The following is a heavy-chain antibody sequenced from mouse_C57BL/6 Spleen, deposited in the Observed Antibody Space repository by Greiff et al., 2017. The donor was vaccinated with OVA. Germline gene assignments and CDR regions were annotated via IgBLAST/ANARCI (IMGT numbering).Heavy chain of an antibody. CDR2: IWSGGST. J-gene: IGHJ4*01. Sequence: QVQLKESGPGLVQPSQSLSITCTVSGFSLTSYGVHWVRQSPGKGLEWLGVIWSGGSTDYNAAFISRLSISKDNSKSQVFFKMNSLQADDTAIYYCTRRDSSGYPYAMDYWGQGTSVTVSS. CDR1: GFSLTSYG. CDR3: TRRDSSGYPYAMDY. D-gene: IGHD3-2*02. V-gene: IGHV2-2*01.